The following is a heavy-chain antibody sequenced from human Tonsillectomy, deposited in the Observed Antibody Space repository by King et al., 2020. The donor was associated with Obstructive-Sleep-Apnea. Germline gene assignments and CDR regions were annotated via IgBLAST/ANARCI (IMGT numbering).Heavy chain of an antibody. CDR1: GFTFSSYS. D-gene: IGHD4-17*01. J-gene: IGHJ2*01. V-gene: IGHV3-21*01. Sequence: VQLVESGGGLVKPGGSLRLSCAASGFTFSSYSMNCVRQAPGKGLEWVSSISSSSSYIYYADSVKGRFTISRDNAKNSLYLQMNSLRAEDTAVYYCARDFDYGDYGYWYFDLWGRGTLVTVSS. CDR3: ARDFDYGDYGYWYFDL. CDR2: ISSSSSYI.